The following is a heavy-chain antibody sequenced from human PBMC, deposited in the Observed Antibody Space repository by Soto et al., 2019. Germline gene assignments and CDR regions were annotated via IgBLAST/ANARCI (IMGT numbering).Heavy chain of an antibody. V-gene: IGHV3-23*01. J-gene: IGHJ4*02. CDR3: ADPPSFPY. CDR1: GFTFSSYA. Sequence: EVQLLRSGGGLVKPGGALTLSCAASGFTFSSYALSWVRQAPGKGLEWVSTISGSGGRTFYADSVKGRFSFSRDNSKNMLFLQMNSLRAEDTAVYYCADPPSFPYWGQGTLVTVSS. CDR2: ISGSGGRT.